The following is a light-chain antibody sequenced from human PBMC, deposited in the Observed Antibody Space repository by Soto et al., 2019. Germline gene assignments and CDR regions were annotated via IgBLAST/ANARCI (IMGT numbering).Light chain of an antibody. CDR3: QQLNSYPS. CDR2: AAS. V-gene: IGKV1-9*01. CDR1: QGISSY. J-gene: IGKJ1*01. Sequence: DIHLTQSPSFLSASVGDRVTITFRASQGISSYLAWYQQKPGKAPKLLIYAASTLQSGVPSRFSGSGSGTEFTLTISSLQPEDFATYYCQQLNSYPSFGQGTKVDIK.